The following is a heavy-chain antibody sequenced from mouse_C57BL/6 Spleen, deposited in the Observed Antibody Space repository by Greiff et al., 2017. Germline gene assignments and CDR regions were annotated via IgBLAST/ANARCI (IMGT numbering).Heavy chain of an antibody. CDR2: INPNNGGT. CDR1: GYTFTDYY. V-gene: IGHV1-26*01. CDR3: ARGQNFPYYGSSFAY. J-gene: IGHJ3*01. D-gene: IGHD1-1*01. Sequence: EVQLQQSGPELVKPGASVKISCKASGYTFTDYYMNWVKQSHGKSLEWIGDINPNNGGTSYNQKFKGKATLTVDKSSSTAYMELRSLTSEDSAVYYCARGQNFPYYGSSFAYWGQGTLVTVSA.